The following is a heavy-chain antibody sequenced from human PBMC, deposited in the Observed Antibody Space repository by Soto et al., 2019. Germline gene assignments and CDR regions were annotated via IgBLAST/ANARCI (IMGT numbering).Heavy chain of an antibody. D-gene: IGHD1-1*01. Sequence: PGGSLRLSCAVSGFTFSAYWMHWVRQVPGKGLTWVSRISDDGSTATYADSVKGRFVISRDNAKNSLYLEMNTLRVDDSGLYYCARVPRVSSTGTGAHWGRGTLVTVSS. V-gene: IGHV3-74*01. CDR1: GFTFSAYW. CDR2: ISDDGSTA. J-gene: IGHJ4*02. CDR3: ARVPRVSSTGTGAH.